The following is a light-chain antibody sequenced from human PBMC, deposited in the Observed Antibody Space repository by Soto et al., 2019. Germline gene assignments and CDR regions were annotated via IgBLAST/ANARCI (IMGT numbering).Light chain of an antibody. J-gene: IGKJ5*01. CDR1: QNIKNY. CDR2: AAT. Sequence: DVQMTQSPSSLSASVGDRVTITWRASQNIKNYLSWYQQRPGKAPRVVIFAATLLQSGVPSTFSASGSGTECTLTISSLHTDDFATYYCLQSHATPHSFGQGTRL. V-gene: IGKV1-39*01. CDR3: LQSHATPHS.